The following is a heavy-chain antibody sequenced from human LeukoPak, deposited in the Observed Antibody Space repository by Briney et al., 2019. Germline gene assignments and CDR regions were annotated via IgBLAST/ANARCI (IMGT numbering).Heavy chain of an antibody. CDR3: ARDLELSAVYYFDS. CDR2: ISSGSEK. Sequence: GRSLRLSCEASGFTFSIFPMHWVREAPGKGLEWVALISSGSEKYYADSVKGRFTISRDNSKNMLYLQMNSLRADDTAVYYCARDLELSAVYYFDSWGQGTLVIVSS. V-gene: IGHV3-30*04. D-gene: IGHD3-3*01. J-gene: IGHJ4*02. CDR1: GFTFSIFP.